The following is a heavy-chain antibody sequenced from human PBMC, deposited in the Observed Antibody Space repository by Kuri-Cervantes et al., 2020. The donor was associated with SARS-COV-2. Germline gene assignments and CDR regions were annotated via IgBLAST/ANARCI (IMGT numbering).Heavy chain of an antibody. D-gene: IGHD3-22*01. CDR1: GFTFSSCA. J-gene: IGHJ4*02. V-gene: IGHV3-23*03. Sequence: GGSLRLSCAASGFTFSSCAMSWARQAPGKGLEWVSVIYSGGSSTYYADSVKGRFTISRDNSKNTLYLQMNSLRAEDTAVYYCAKDQDYYDSSGQFDYWGQGTLVTVSS. CDR2: IYSGGSST. CDR3: AKDQDYYDSSGQFDY.